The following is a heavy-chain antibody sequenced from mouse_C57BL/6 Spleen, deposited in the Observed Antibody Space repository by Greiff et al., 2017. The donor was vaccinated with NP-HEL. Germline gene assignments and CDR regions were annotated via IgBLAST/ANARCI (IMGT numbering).Heavy chain of an antibody. CDR2: ISSGGSYT. CDR1: GFTFSSYG. Sequence: EXQRVESGGDLVKPGGSLKLSCAASGFTFSSYGMSWVRQTPDKRLEWVATISSGGSYTYYPDSVKGRFTISRDNAKNTLYLQMSSLKSEETAMYYCARQGTTAHYFDYWGQGTTLTVSS. J-gene: IGHJ2*01. D-gene: IGHD1-2*01. V-gene: IGHV5-6*01. CDR3: ARQGTTAHYFDY.